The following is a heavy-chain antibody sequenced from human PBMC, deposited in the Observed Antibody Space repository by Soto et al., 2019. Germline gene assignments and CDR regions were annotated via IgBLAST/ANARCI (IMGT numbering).Heavy chain of an antibody. Sequence: SETLSLTCTVSGGFISSYYWNWIRQPPGKGLELIGYFYYTGSTNYNPSLKSRVTISVDTSKNQFSLKLSSVTAADTAVYYCATVAYYYYGMDVWGQGTTVT. CDR3: ATVAYYYYGMDV. CDR2: FYYTGST. J-gene: IGHJ6*02. V-gene: IGHV4-59*08. CDR1: GGFISSYY. D-gene: IGHD6-19*01.